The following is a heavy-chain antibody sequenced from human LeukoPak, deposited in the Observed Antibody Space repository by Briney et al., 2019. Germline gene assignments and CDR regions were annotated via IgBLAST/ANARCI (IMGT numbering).Heavy chain of an antibody. J-gene: IGHJ3*02. CDR3: ARAPYDFWSGYHDAFDI. CDR2: IYSGDIT. D-gene: IGHD3-3*01. Sequence: GGSLRLSCAASGFSVSNNYMSWVRQAPGKGLEWVSVIYSGDITYYTDSVKGRFTISRDNSKNTLYLQMNSLRAEDTAVYYCARAPYDFWSGYHDAFDIWGQGTMVTVSS. CDR1: GFSVSNNY. V-gene: IGHV3-53*01.